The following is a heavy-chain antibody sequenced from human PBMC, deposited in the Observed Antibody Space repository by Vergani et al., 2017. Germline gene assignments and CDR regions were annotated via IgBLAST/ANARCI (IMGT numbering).Heavy chain of an antibody. V-gene: IGHV1-24*01. J-gene: IGHJ6*02. CDR2: FDPEDGET. Sequence: QVQLVQSGAEVKKPGASVKVSCKVSGYTLTELSMHWVRQAPGKGLEWMGGFDPEDGETIYAQKFQGRVTMTEDTSTDTAYMELSSLRSEDTAVYYCATAPTVTAMVMGYYYYGMDVWGQGTTVTVSS. CDR3: ATAPTVTAMVMGYYYYGMDV. CDR1: GYTLTELS. D-gene: IGHD5-18*01.